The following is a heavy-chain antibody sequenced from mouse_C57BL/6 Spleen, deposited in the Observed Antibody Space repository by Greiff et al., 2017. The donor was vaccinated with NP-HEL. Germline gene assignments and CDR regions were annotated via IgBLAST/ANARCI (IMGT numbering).Heavy chain of an antibody. D-gene: IGHD3-2*02. J-gene: IGHJ4*01. CDR3: ARGDSSGVYYYAMDY. CDR1: GYSITSGYY. CDR2: ISYDGSN. Sequence: DVKLVESGPGLVKPSQSLSLTCSVTGYSITSGYYWNWIRQFPGNKLEWMGYISYDGSNNYNPSLKNRISITRDTSKNQFFLKLNSVTTEDTATYYCARGDSSGVYYYAMDYWGQGTSVTVSS. V-gene: IGHV3-6*01.